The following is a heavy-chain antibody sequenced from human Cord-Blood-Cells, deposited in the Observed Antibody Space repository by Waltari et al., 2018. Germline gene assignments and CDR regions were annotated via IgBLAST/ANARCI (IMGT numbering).Heavy chain of an antibody. CDR1: GYTFTVTD. CDR3: ARGIAAADDAFDI. Sequence: QVQLFKSGAEVKKPRASVKVSGKASGYTFTVTDFPSVRQAPGQGLEWMGWINPNSGGTNYAQKFQGWVTMTRDTSISTAYMELSRLRSDDTAVYYCARGIAAADDAFDIWGQGTMVTVSS. CDR2: INPNSGGT. V-gene: IGHV1-2*04. D-gene: IGHD6-13*01. J-gene: IGHJ3*02.